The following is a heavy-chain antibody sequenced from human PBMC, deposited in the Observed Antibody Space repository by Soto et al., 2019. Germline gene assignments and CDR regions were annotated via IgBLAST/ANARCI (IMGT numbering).Heavy chain of an antibody. D-gene: IGHD4-17*01. CDR1: GYTFTSYG. Sequence: ASVKVSCKASGYTFTSYGISWVRQAPGQGLEWMGWISAYNGNTNYAQKLQGRVTMTTDTSTSTAYMELRSLRSEDTAVYYCAREPSRSYGDPETSYFDYWGQGTLVTVSS. V-gene: IGHV1-18*01. CDR3: AREPSRSYGDPETSYFDY. J-gene: IGHJ4*02. CDR2: ISAYNGNT.